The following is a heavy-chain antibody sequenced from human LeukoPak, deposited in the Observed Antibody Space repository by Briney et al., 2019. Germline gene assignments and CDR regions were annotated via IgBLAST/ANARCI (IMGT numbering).Heavy chain of an antibody. J-gene: IGHJ4*02. CDR1: GGTFSSYA. CDR3: ARAGRGYSGYDCGY. V-gene: IGHV1-69*05. Sequence: SVKVSCKASGGTFSSYAISWVRQAPGQGLEWMGGIIPIFGTANYAQKFQGRVTITTDESTSTAYMGLSSLRSEDTAVYYCARAGRGYSGYDCGYWGQGTLVTVSS. CDR2: IIPIFGTA. D-gene: IGHD5-12*01.